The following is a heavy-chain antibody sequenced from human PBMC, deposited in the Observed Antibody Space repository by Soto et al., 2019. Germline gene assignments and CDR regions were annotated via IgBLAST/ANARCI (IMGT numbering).Heavy chain of an antibody. J-gene: IGHJ4*02. CDR1: GFTFTPSW. D-gene: IGHD6-13*01. Sequence: EVQLVESGGGLVQPGGSLRLSCVASGFTFTPSWMSWVRQAPGKGLEWVTNIKHDGSEKYYVDSVKGRFTISRDNATNSLYLQMNSLRAEDSALYYCATISSPDDYWGQGTLVTVSS. V-gene: IGHV3-7*02. CDR3: ATISSPDDY. CDR2: IKHDGSEK.